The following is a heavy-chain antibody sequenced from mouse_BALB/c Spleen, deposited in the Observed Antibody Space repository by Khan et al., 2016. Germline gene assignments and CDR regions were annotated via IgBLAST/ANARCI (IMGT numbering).Heavy chain of an antibody. CDR3: ARAGYYGYLAY. J-gene: IGHJ3*01. D-gene: IGHD1-1*01. Sequence: EVKLLESGGGLVHPGGSLKLSCAASGFDFSRYWMSWVRQAPGKGLEWIGEINPDSYTINYTPSLKDKFIISRDNAKTTLYLHMSKVRSEDTALYYCARAGYYGYLAYWGQGTLVTVSA. CDR2: INPDSYTI. V-gene: IGHV4-1*02. CDR1: GFDFSRYW.